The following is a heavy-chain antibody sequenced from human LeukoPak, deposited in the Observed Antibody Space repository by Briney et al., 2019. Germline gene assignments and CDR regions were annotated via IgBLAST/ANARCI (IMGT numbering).Heavy chain of an antibody. CDR2: ISGDGGST. CDR3: AKDYSSSSPLDY. CDR1: GFTFDDYA. Sequence: PGGSLRLSCAASGFTFDDYAMHLVRQAPGKGLEWVSLISGDGGSTYYADSVKGRFTISRDNSKNSLYLQMNSLRTEDTALYYCAKDYSSSSPLDYWGQGTLVTVSS. D-gene: IGHD6-6*01. V-gene: IGHV3-43*02. J-gene: IGHJ4*02.